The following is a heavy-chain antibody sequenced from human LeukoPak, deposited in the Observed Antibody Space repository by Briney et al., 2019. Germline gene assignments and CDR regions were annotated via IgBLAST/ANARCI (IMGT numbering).Heavy chain of an antibody. J-gene: IGHJ4*02. CDR2: IHSNDDT. CDR3: TGGHAAMGDY. CDR1: DFTVISNY. Sequence: GGSLRLSCAASDFTVISNYMTWVRQAPGKGLECISVIHSNDDTYYAASVKGRFPISRDTSNHMLYLQMNSLRAEDTAVYFCTGGHAAMGDYWGQGTLVTVSS. D-gene: IGHD5-18*01. V-gene: IGHV3-53*01.